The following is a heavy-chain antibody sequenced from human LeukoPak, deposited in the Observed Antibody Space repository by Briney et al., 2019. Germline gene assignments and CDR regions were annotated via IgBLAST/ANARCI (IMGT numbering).Heavy chain of an antibody. J-gene: IGHJ4*02. D-gene: IGHD1-26*01. Sequence: ASVKVSCKASGYTFTSYGISWVRQAPGQGLEWMGWISAYNGNTNYAQKFQGRVTMTRDTSTSTVYMELSSLRSEDTAVYYCASSSGSYRSDYWGQGTLVTVSS. CDR3: ASSSGSYRSDY. CDR1: GYTFTSYG. V-gene: IGHV1-18*01. CDR2: ISAYNGNT.